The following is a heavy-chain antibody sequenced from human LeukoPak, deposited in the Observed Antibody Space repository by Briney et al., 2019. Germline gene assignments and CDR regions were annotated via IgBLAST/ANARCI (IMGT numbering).Heavy chain of an antibody. CDR2: IISDGSSP. CDR3: AKDGDSRPTRSHHDY. D-gene: IGHD3-3*01. CDR1: GFTFSSYW. V-gene: IGHV3-74*01. J-gene: IGHJ4*02. Sequence: GGSLRLPCAASGFTFSSYWMYWVRQAPGKGLVCVSRIISDGSSPSYTDSVKGRFTISRDNAKNTLYLQMNSLRAEDTAVYYCAKDGDSRPTRSHHDYWGQETLVTVSS.